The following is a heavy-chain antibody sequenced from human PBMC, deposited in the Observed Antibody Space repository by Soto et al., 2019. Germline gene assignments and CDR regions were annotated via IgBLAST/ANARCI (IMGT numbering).Heavy chain of an antibody. J-gene: IGHJ4*02. V-gene: IGHV4-30-2*05. CDR2: IYQSGTT. CDR1: GDSISSGGYS. Sequence: PSETLSLTCDVSGDSISSGGYSWNWIRQPPGKGLEWIGNIYQSGTTDYNPSLKSRVTISVDTSKNQFSLKLSSVTAADTAVYYCARDTADYYDSSGYYFDYWGQGTLVTVSS. D-gene: IGHD3-22*01. CDR3: ARDTADYYDSSGYYFDY.